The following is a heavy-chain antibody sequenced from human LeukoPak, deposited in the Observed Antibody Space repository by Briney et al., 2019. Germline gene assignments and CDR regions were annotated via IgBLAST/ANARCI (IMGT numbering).Heavy chain of an antibody. CDR2: IDHSGST. CDR1: GGSFSGYY. J-gene: IGHJ4*02. Sequence: PSETLSLTCAVYGGSFSGYYWSWIRQPPGKGLEWIGEIDHSGSTNYNPSLKSRVTISVDTSKNQFSLKLSSVTAADTAVYYCARGQGVFWDYFDYWGQGTLVTVSS. D-gene: IGHD3-9*01. CDR3: ARGQGVFWDYFDY. V-gene: IGHV4-34*01.